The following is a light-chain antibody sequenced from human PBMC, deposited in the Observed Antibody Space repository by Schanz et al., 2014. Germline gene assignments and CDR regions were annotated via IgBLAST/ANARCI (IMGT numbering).Light chain of an antibody. J-gene: IGKJ4*01. CDR3: QQRSNWPT. V-gene: IGKV3-11*01. CDR2: DTS. CDR1: QSVNGY. Sequence: EIVLTQSPATLSLSPGERATLSCRTSQSVNGYLAWYQQKPGQAPRLLIYDTSNRAAGIPARFSGSGSGTDFTLTISSLEPEDFAVYYCQQRSNWPTFGGGTKVEIK.